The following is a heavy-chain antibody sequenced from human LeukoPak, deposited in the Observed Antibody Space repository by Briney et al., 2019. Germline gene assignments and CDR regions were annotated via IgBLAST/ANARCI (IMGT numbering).Heavy chain of an antibody. Sequence: GESLKISCKGSGYSFTNYWIGWVRQMPGKGLEWMGVIYPGDSDTRYSPSFQGQVSIPADKSITTAYLQWNRLKASDTAMYYCARRSLSAEYFQHWGQGTLVTVSS. CDR2: IYPGDSDT. D-gene: IGHD2/OR15-2a*01. CDR3: ARRSLSAEYFQH. CDR1: GYSFTNYW. J-gene: IGHJ1*01. V-gene: IGHV5-51*01.